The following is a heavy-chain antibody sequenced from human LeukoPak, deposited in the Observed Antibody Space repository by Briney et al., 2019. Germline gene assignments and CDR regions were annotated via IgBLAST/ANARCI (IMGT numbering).Heavy chain of an antibody. CDR2: ISTSASTI. D-gene: IGHD1-14*01. V-gene: IGHV3-11*01. CDR3: VRVTRSPGNYFDY. CDR1: GFSFNDYY. J-gene: IGHJ4*02. Sequence: PGGSLRLSCAASGFSFNDYYMIWIRQAPGKGLEWVSYISTSASTIYYADSVKGRFTISRDNAKNSLYLQMNSLRAEDTAVYYCVRVTRSPGNYFDYWGQGTLVTVSS.